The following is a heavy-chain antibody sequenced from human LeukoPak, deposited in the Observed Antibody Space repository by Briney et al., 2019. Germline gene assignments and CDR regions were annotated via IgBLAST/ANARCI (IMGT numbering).Heavy chain of an antibody. Sequence: VASVTVSCKASGYTFTSYYMHWVRQAPGQGLEWMGIINPSGGSTNYAQKFQGRVTMTRDTSTSTVYMELSSLRSEDTAVYYCARAVGRRGYRLQYYFDYWGQGTLVTVSS. CDR2: INPSGGST. CDR1: GYTFTSYY. V-gene: IGHV1-46*01. D-gene: IGHD5-18*01. CDR3: ARAVGRRGYRLQYYFDY. J-gene: IGHJ4*02.